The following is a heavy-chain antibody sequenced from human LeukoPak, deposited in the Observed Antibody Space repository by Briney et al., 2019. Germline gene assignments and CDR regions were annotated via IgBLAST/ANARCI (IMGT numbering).Heavy chain of an antibody. D-gene: IGHD3-3*01. V-gene: IGHV1-69-2*01. Sequence: GASVKVSCKASGYTFTDYYMHWVQQAPGKGLEWMGRVDPEDGETIYAEKFQGRVTITADTSTDTAYMELSSLRSEDTAVYYCARGRFSDWNYYFMDVWGKGTTVTVSS. CDR2: VDPEDGET. CDR1: GYTFTDYY. J-gene: IGHJ6*03. CDR3: ARGRFSDWNYYFMDV.